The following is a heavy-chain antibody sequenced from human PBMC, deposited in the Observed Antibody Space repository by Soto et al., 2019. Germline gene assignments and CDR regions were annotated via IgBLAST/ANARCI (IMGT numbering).Heavy chain of an antibody. CDR2: IYYSGST. J-gene: IGHJ4*02. CDR1: GGSISSYY. D-gene: IGHD6-6*01. CDR3: ASGIAALPFDY. Sequence: QVQLQESGPGLVKPSETLSLTCTVSGGSISSYYWSWIRQPPGKGLEWIGSIYYSGSTNYNPTLKSQVTSSVDTSKNLFPPKLSSVTAADPAVYYWASGIAALPFDYWGQGTLVTVSS. V-gene: IGHV4-59*01.